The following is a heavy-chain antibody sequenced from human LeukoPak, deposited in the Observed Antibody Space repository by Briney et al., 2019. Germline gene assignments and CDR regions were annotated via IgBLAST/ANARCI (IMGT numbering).Heavy chain of an antibody. J-gene: IGHJ6*03. CDR3: ARDAPTTVTTFYYYYYMDV. CDR1: GFTFSSYE. Sequence: GGSLRLSCAASGFTFSSYEMNWVRQAPGKGLEWVSYIRSSGSTIYYADSVKGRFTISRDNAKNSLYLQMNSLRAEDTAVYYCARDAPTTVTTFYYYYYMDVWGKGTTVTVSS. V-gene: IGHV3-48*03. CDR2: IRSSGSTI. D-gene: IGHD4-17*01.